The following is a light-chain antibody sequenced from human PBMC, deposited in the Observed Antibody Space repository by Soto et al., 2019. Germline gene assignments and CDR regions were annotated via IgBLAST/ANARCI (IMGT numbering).Light chain of an antibody. J-gene: IGLJ3*02. Sequence: QSALTQPPSASGPPGQSVTISCTGTSSDVGTHGYVSWYQQHAGKAPKLMIYDVTKRPSGVPDRFSGSKSANTASLTVSGLQAEDEADYYCRCYAGGNNWVFGGGTKLTVL. CDR1: SSDVGTHGY. V-gene: IGLV2-8*01. CDR3: RCYAGGNNWV. CDR2: DVT.